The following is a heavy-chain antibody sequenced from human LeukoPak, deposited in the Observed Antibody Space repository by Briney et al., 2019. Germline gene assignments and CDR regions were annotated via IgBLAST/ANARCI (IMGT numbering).Heavy chain of an antibody. D-gene: IGHD1-26*01. Sequence: GGSLRLSCAASGFTFSSYAMHWVRQAPGKGLEWVAVISYDGSNKYYADSVKGRFTISRDNSKNTLYLQMNSLRAEDTAVYYCARVEGELHHYYYYYGMDVWGQGTTVTVSS. CDR1: GFTFSSYA. J-gene: IGHJ6*02. CDR2: ISYDGSNK. V-gene: IGHV3-30-3*01. CDR3: ARVEGELHHYYYYYGMDV.